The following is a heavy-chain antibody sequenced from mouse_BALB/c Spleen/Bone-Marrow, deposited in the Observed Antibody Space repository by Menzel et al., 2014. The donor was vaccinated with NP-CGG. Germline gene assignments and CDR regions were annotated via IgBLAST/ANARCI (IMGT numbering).Heavy chain of an antibody. Sequence: EVKLVESGAGLVQPGGSLKLSCAASGFDIKKTWMRWVQQTPGKGLEWIGKINPDNSTTNYTPYFKDKFTITRDTAYKALFLLMSQVRSEATAFYYCGNPRCNSAMDYWGQGTSVTVSS. V-gene: IGHV4-1*02. D-gene: IGHD2-1*01. CDR3: GNPRCNSAMDY. CDR2: INPDNSTT. CDR1: GFDIKKTW. J-gene: IGHJ4*01.